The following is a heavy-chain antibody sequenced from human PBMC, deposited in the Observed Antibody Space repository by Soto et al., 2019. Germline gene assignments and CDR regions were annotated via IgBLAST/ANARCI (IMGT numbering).Heavy chain of an antibody. J-gene: IGHJ4*02. Sequence: GXSLRLSCAASGFTFSSYAIHWVARAPGKGLEWVAVISYDGSNKYYADSVKGRFTISRDNSKNTLYLQMNSLRAEDTAVYYCARDRIAAAKKDARPDYWGQGTLVTVSS. CDR1: GFTFSSYA. D-gene: IGHD6-13*01. CDR3: ARDRIAAAKKDARPDY. CDR2: ISYDGSNK. V-gene: IGHV3-30-3*01.